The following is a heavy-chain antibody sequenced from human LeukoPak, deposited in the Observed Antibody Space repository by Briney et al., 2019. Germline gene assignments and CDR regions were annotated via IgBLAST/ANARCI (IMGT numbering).Heavy chain of an antibody. J-gene: IGHJ4*02. V-gene: IGHV3-21*01. CDR3: ARDPGSGYPEDY. CDR1: GFTFSSYS. CDR2: ISSSSSYI. Sequence: PGGSLRLSCAASGFTFSSYSMNWVRQAPGKGLEWVLSISSSSSYIYYADSVKGRFTISRDNAKNSLYLQMNSLRAEDTAVYYCARDPGSGYPEDYWGQGTLVTVSS. D-gene: IGHD3-22*01.